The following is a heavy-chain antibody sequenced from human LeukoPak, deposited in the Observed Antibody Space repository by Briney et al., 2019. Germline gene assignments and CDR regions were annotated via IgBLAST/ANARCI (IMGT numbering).Heavy chain of an antibody. CDR1: GFTFSSYS. CDR2: ISSSSSTI. Sequence: GGSLRLSCEASGFTFSSYSMNWVRQAPGKGLEWVSYISSSSSTIYYADSVKGRFTISRDNAKNSLYLQMNSLRAEDTAVYYCARDVATISNWFDPWGQGTLVTVSS. CDR3: ARDVATISNWFDP. D-gene: IGHD5-24*01. J-gene: IGHJ5*02. V-gene: IGHV3-48*04.